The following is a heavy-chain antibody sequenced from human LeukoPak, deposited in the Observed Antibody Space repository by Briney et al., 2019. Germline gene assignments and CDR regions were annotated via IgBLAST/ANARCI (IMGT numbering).Heavy chain of an antibody. Sequence: SETLSLTCTVSGGSIRSYYWSWIRQSPVKGLEWIGHTYYSRSTNYNPSLKSRVTISLDTSKNQFPLKLNSVTAADTAVYYCARHDGMAKTWGQGTLVTVSS. D-gene: IGHD5-24*01. CDR2: TYYSRST. CDR1: GGSIRSYY. CDR3: ARHDGMAKT. V-gene: IGHV4-59*08. J-gene: IGHJ5*02.